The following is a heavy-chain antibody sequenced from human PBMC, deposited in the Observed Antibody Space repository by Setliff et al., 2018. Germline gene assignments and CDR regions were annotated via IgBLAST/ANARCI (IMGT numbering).Heavy chain of an antibody. CDR3: ARDRSIVVVPAARTKFDP. J-gene: IGHJ5*02. CDR1: GYTFTSYG. Sequence: ASVKVSCKASGYTFTSYGISWVRQAPGQGLEWMGWISAYNGNTNYAQKLQGRVTMTTDTSTSTAYMELRSLRSEDTAMYYCARDRSIVVVPAARTKFDPWGQGTLVTVSS. CDR2: ISAYNGNT. D-gene: IGHD2-2*01. V-gene: IGHV1-18*01.